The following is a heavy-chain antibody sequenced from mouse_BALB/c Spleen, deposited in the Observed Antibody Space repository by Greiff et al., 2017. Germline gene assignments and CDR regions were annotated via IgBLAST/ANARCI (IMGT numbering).Heavy chain of an antibody. CDR2: ISDGGSYT. Sequence: EVHLVESGGGLVKPGGSLKLSCAVSGFTFSDYYLYWVRQTPEKRLEWVATISDGGSYTYYPESVKGRFTISRDNAKNNLYLQMSSLKSEDTAMYYCARGRDYYAMDYWGQGTSVTVSS. J-gene: IGHJ4*01. CDR3: ARGRDYYAMDY. V-gene: IGHV5-4*02. CDR1: GFTFSDYY.